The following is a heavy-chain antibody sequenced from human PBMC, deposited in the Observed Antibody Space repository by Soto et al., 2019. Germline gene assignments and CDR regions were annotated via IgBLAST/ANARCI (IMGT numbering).Heavy chain of an antibody. CDR1: GFSLSTSGVA. V-gene: IGHV2-5*02. J-gene: IGHJ4*02. CDR2: IYWDDDK. CDR3: APRRRGSLAFDY. Sequence: QITLKESGTTLVKPTQTLTLTCTFSGFSLSTSGVAVDWIHQPPGNALEWLALIYWDDDKRYSPSLKSRLTTTTDTSKNQVVLTMTLMDPVDTATYYCAPRRRGSLAFDYWGQGPLVTVSS. D-gene: IGHD3-10*01.